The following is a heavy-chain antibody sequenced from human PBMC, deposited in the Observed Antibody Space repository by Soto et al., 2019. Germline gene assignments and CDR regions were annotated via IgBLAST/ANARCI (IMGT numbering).Heavy chain of an antibody. Sequence: QVQLVESGGGVVQPGRSLRLSCAASGFTFSSYGMHWVRHAPGKGLEWVAVISYDGSNKYYADSVKGRFTISRDNSKNTLYLQMNSLRAEDTAVYYCAKESHSSSWYSDWFDPLGQGTLVTVSS. D-gene: IGHD6-13*01. CDR3: AKESHSSSWYSDWFDP. V-gene: IGHV3-30*18. CDR1: GFTFSSYG. CDR2: ISYDGSNK. J-gene: IGHJ5*02.